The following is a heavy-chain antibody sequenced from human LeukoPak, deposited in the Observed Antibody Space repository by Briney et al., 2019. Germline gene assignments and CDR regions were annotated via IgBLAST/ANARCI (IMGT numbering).Heavy chain of an antibody. V-gene: IGHV5-51*01. CDR1: GYSFTSYW. J-gene: IGHJ6*02. Sequence: GESLKISCKGSGYSFTSYWIGWVRQMPGKGLEWMGIIYPGDSDTRYSPSFQGQVTISADKSISTAYLQWSSLKASDTAMYYCARALYYYDSSGYSYGMDDWGQGTTVTVSS. CDR3: ARALYYYDSSGYSYGMDD. D-gene: IGHD3-22*01. CDR2: IYPGDSDT.